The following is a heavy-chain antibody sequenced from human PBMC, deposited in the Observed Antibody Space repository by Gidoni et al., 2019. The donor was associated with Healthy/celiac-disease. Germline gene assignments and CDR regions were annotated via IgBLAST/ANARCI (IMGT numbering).Heavy chain of an antibody. CDR2: IIPIFGTA. Sequence: QVQLVQSGAEVKKPGSSVKVSCKASGGTFSSYAISWVRQAPGQGLEWMGGIIPIFGTANYAQKFQGRVTITADESTSTAYMELSSLRSEDTAVYYCARAPGRWYDSSGAASYGMDVWGQGTTVTVSS. CDR1: GGTFSSYA. CDR3: ARAPGRWYDSSGAASYGMDV. V-gene: IGHV1-69*01. J-gene: IGHJ6*02. D-gene: IGHD3-22*01.